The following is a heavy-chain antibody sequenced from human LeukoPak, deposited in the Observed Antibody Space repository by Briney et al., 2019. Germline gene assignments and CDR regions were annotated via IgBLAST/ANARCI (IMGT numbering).Heavy chain of an antibody. CDR3: ARLAKCDGNCYSFDL. CDR1: GDSISSHP. Sequence: SETLSLTCDVSGDSISSHPWSWIRQPPGKGLDYLGFIDYNGNTNYNPSLKSRVTISLDIFKNQFSLSLNSVSAADTAVYYCARLAKCDGNCYSFDLWGQGMLVTVSS. D-gene: IGHD2-21*02. CDR2: IDYNGNT. J-gene: IGHJ4*02. V-gene: IGHV4-59*11.